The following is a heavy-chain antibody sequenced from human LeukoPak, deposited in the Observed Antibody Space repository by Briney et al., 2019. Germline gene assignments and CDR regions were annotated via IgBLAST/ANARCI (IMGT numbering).Heavy chain of an antibody. CDR2: ISGSGGST. V-gene: IGHV3-23*01. CDR3: AKSYGSGPVWDY. J-gene: IGHJ4*02. Sequence: GGSLRPSCAASGFTFSSYGMSWVRQAPGKGLEWVSAISGSGGSTYYADSVKGRFTISRDNSKNTLYLQMNSLRAEDTAVYYCAKSYGSGPVWDYWGQGTLVTVSS. CDR1: GFTFSSYG. D-gene: IGHD3-10*01.